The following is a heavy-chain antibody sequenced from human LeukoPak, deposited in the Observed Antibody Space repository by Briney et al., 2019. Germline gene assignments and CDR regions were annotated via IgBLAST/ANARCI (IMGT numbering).Heavy chain of an antibody. Sequence: SETLSLTCTVSGGSISSYFWSWVRQPAGKGLEWIGRIYTSGSTNYTPSLKSRVTMSVDTSKNQFSLKLNSVTAADTAVYYCAREMGGYHNWFDPWGQGMLVTVSS. CDR1: GGSISSYF. V-gene: IGHV4-4*07. D-gene: IGHD3-22*01. CDR3: AREMGGYHNWFDP. J-gene: IGHJ5*02. CDR2: IYTSGST.